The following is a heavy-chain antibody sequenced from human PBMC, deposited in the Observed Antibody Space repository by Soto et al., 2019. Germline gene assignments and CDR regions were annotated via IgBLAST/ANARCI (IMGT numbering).Heavy chain of an antibody. CDR1: GYTFTSYY. CDR2: INPSGGST. V-gene: IGHV1-46*01. J-gene: IGHJ6*02. Sequence: ASVKVSCKSSGYTFTSYYMHWGRQAPGQGLEWMGIINPSGGSTSYAQKFQGRVTMTRDTSTSTVYMELSSLRSEDTAVYYCARPSLTGYRTAYYYYGMDVWGQGTTVTVSS. D-gene: IGHD3-9*01. CDR3: ARPSLTGYRTAYYYYGMDV.